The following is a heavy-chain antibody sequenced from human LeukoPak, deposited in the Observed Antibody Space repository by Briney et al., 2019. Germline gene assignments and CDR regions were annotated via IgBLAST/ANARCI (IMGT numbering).Heavy chain of an antibody. CDR3: ARDPASGLDY. V-gene: IGHV4-4*07. CDR1: GGSISSYY. D-gene: IGHD3-10*01. CDR2: IYTSGST. J-gene: IGHJ4*02. Sequence: PSETLSLTCTVSGGSISSYYWSWIRQPAGKGLEWIGRIYTSGSTNYNPSLKSRVTMSVDTSKKQFSLKLNSVTAADTAMYYCARDPASGLDYWGLGTLVTVSS.